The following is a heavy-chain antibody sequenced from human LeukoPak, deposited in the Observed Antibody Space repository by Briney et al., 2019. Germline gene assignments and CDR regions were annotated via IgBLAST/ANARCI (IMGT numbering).Heavy chain of an antibody. CDR2: ISDSAGTT. D-gene: IGHD3-9*01. CDR1: RSPFRRYD. Sequence: GGSLRLCCTAARSPFRRYDMSWVRQAPGKGLEWVSGISDSAGTTYYADSVKGRFSISRDDGKNTLYLHMNSLRDDDTVVYYGATDIRYAFDYWGQGILVTVSS. J-gene: IGHJ4*02. V-gene: IGHV3-23*01. CDR3: ATDIRYAFDY.